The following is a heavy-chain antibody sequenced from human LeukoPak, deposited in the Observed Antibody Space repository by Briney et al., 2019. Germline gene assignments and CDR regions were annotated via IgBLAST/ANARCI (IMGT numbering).Heavy chain of an antibody. J-gene: IGHJ4*02. CDR3: AKDRRGGAAAGTLDY. CDR2: IIPIFGTP. V-gene: IGHV1-69*13. CDR1: GGTFSSHA. Sequence: SVKVSCKASGGTFSSHAITWVRQAPGQGLEWMGTIIPIFGTPNYAQKFQGRVTITADESTSTAYMELSSLTSEDTAVYYCAKDRRGGAAAGTLDYWGQGTLVSVSS. D-gene: IGHD6-13*01.